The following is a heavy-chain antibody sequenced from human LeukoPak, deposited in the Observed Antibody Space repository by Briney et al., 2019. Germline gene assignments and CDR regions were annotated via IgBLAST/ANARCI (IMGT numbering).Heavy chain of an antibody. CDR2: ISGSGGST. CDR3: AKDRLIAVAGLYYFDY. J-gene: IGHJ4*02. Sequence: GGSLRLSCAASGFTFSSYAMSWVRQAPGKGLEWVSAISGSGGSTYYADSVKGRFTISRDNSKNTLYLQMNSLRAEDTAVYYCAKDRLIAVAGLYYFDYWGQGTLVTVSS. CDR1: GFTFSSYA. V-gene: IGHV3-23*01. D-gene: IGHD6-19*01.